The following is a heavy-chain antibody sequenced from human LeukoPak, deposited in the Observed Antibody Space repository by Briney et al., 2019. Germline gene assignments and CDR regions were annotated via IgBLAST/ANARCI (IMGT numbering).Heavy chain of an antibody. CDR1: GSFSESY. CDR2: INWNGGST. Sequence: GGSLRLSCVVSGSFSESYRSWVRQAPGKGLEWVSGINWNGGSTGYADSVKGRFTISRDNAKNSLYLQMNSLRAEDTALYYCARDLTHCSGGSCYDYWGQGTLVTVSS. D-gene: IGHD2-15*01. J-gene: IGHJ4*02. CDR3: ARDLTHCSGGSCYDY. V-gene: IGHV3-20*04.